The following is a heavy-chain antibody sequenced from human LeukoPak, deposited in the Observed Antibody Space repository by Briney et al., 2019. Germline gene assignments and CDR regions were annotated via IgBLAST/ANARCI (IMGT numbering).Heavy chain of an antibody. CDR1: GFTFSSYW. J-gene: IGHJ4*02. Sequence: GGSLRLSCAASGFTFSSYWMSWVRQAPGKGLEWVSAITDSGGSTYYADSVQGRFTISRENSKNTLYLQMNSLRAEDTAVYYCAKGSASARPYYFDSWGQGTLITVSS. D-gene: IGHD2-15*01. CDR2: ITDSGGST. CDR3: AKGSASARPYYFDS. V-gene: IGHV3-23*01.